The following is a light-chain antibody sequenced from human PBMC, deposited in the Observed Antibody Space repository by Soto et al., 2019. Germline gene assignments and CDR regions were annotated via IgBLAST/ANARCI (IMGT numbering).Light chain of an antibody. V-gene: IGKV3-20*01. Sequence: EIVLTQSPGTLSLSPGERATLSCRASQSVSSSFLAWYQQKPGQGPRLLIYGASSRATGIPDRFSGSGSGTDVTLIISRLEPEDFAVYSCQQYGSSLPLTFGGGTKVEIK. J-gene: IGKJ4*01. CDR1: QSVSSSF. CDR2: GAS. CDR3: QQYGSSLPLT.